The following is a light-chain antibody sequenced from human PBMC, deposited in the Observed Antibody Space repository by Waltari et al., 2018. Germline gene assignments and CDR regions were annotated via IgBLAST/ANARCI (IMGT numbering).Light chain of an antibody. V-gene: IGKV3-11*01. CDR3: QQRASWLAGT. J-gene: IGKJ4*01. Sequence: EIVLTQSPATLSLSPGESATLSCRASQRVSRDLAWYQQKTRQPPRLLIYDASNRATGIPARLSGSGSGTDFALTISSLEPEDFALYYCQQRASWLAGTFGGGTKVEIK. CDR2: DAS. CDR1: QRVSRD.